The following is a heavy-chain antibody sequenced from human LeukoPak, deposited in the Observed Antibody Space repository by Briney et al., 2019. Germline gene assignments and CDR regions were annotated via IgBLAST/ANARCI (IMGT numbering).Heavy chain of an antibody. CDR3: SREQYTFDGSGWFGMDV. CDR2: IHQSGST. Sequence: SETLSLTCSVSGGSLSTYYWTWTRQPPGKGLEWIGYIHQSGSTEFNPSLKSRVTMSLDTSRNQFSLEMTTVTAADTAVYYCSREQYTFDGSGWFGMDVWGQGTTVTVSS. J-gene: IGHJ6*02. CDR1: GGSLSTYY. V-gene: IGHV4-59*12. D-gene: IGHD6-19*01.